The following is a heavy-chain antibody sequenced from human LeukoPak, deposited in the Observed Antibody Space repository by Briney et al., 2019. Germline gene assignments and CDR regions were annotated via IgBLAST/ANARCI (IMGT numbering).Heavy chain of an antibody. CDR1: GFTFSSYA. D-gene: IGHD5-18*01. Sequence: GGSLRLSCAASGFTFSSYAMSWVRQAPGKGLEWVSAISGSGGSTYYADSVKGRFTISRDNSKNTLYLQMNSLRAEDTAVYYCAKDTAMVTEGYGMDVWGQGTTVTVSS. J-gene: IGHJ6*02. CDR3: AKDTAMVTEGYGMDV. V-gene: IGHV3-23*01. CDR2: ISGSGGST.